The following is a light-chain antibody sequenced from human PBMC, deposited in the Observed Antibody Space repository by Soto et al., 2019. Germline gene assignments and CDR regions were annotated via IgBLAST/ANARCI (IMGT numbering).Light chain of an antibody. CDR3: QQHGSWGIT. CDR2: AAS. V-gene: IGKV3-20*01. CDR1: QSVSSNS. J-gene: IGKJ3*01. Sequence: EMVLTQSPGTLSLSPGESATLSCRASQSVSSNSLAWHQQKPGQAPRLLMYAASSRAAGIPDRFSGSGSGTDFTLTISRLEPEDFAVYYCQQHGSWGITFGPGTKVDI.